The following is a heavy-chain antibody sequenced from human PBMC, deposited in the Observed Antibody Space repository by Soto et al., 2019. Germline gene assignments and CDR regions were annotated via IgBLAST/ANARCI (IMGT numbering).Heavy chain of an antibody. CDR2: IKSKIDGGTA. CDR1: GFTFSNAW. Sequence: EVQLVESGGGSVKPGGSLRLSCAASGFTFSNAWMNWVRQAPGKGLEWVGRIKSKIDGGTADYAAAVKGRFTISRDDSKNTLYLQMNSLKAEDTAVYHCTTAIDSLRGYFYDWFDPWGQGTLVTVSS. J-gene: IGHJ5*02. D-gene: IGHD3-22*01. V-gene: IGHV3-15*07. CDR3: TTAIDSLRGYFYDWFDP.